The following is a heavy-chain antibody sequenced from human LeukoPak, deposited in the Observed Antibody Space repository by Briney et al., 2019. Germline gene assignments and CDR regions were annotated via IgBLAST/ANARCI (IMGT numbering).Heavy chain of an antibody. CDR2: IYHSGST. CDR3: ARIEYSSSSYYFDY. D-gene: IGHD6-6*01. V-gene: IGHV4-30-2*01. J-gene: IGHJ4*02. Sequence: SQTLSLTCAVPGGSISSGGYSWSWIRQPPGKGLEWIGYIYHSGSTYYNPSLKSRVTISVDRSKNQFSLKLSSVTAADTAVYYCARIEYSSSSYYFDYWGQGTLVTVSS. CDR1: GGSISSGGYS.